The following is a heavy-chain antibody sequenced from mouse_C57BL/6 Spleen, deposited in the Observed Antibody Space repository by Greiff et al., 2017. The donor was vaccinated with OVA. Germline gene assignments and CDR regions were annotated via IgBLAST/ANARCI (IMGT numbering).Heavy chain of an antibody. D-gene: IGHD1-1*01. CDR2: INYDGSST. V-gene: IGHV5-16*01. Sequence: EVQGVESVGGLVQPRSSMKLSCTASGFTFSDYYMAWVRQVPEKGLEWVANINYDGSSTYYLDSLKSRFIISRDNAKNILYLQMSSLKSEDTATYYCARALRYWYFDVWGTGTTVTVSS. CDR1: GFTFSDYY. CDR3: ARALRYWYFDV. J-gene: IGHJ1*03.